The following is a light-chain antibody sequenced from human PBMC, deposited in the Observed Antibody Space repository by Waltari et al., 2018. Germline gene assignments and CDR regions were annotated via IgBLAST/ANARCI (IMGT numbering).Light chain of an antibody. J-gene: IGLJ2*01. Sequence: QSALTQPRSVSGSPGQSVTISCTGTSSDVGGYDYVSWYQHHPGKAPKLLICDVTKRPSGFPVRFSGSKSGNTASLTISGLQAEDEADYYCCSYAGSYTHVVFGGGTKLTVL. CDR2: DVT. CDR1: SSDVGGYDY. V-gene: IGLV2-11*01. CDR3: CSYAGSYTHVV.